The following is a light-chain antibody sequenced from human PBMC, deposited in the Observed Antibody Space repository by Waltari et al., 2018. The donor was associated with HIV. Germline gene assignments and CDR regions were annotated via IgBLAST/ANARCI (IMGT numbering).Light chain of an antibody. Sequence: QSALTQPRSVSGSPGQSVTISCTGTSSDAGGSNYVSLYQQHPGKAPKLMLYYVTKRPSGVPDRFSGSKSGNTASLTISGLQAEDEADYYCCSYAGIYTFLFGGGTKLTVL. CDR2: YVT. CDR3: CSYAGIYTFL. CDR1: SSDAGGSNY. V-gene: IGLV2-11*01. J-gene: IGLJ2*01.